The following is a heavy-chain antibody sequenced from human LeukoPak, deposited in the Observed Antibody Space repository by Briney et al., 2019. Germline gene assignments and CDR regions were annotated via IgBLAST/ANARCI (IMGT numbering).Heavy chain of an antibody. V-gene: IGHV3-74*01. Sequence: GGSLTLSCAASGFNSSNYWMHWLRDGPGEGRVWVSRIDSGGSRTNYADSVKGRFTISRDSAKNTLYLQMNSLRAEDTAVYYCARGGGSYGWFDPWGQGTLVTVSS. CDR3: ARGGGSYGWFDP. J-gene: IGHJ5*02. CDR2: IDSGGSRT. CDR1: GFNSSNYW. D-gene: IGHD3-16*01.